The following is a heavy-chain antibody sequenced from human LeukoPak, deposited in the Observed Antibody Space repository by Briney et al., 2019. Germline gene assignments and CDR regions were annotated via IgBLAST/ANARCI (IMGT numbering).Heavy chain of an antibody. CDR2: ITGSGSGA. CDR3: ARGLQGYYDSLTGYYRGRYYDY. V-gene: IGHV3-23*01. J-gene: IGHJ4*02. CDR1: GFTFSSFA. D-gene: IGHD3-9*01. Sequence: GGSLRLSWAASGFTFSSFAINWVRQAPGKGLEWVSVITGSGSGADYADSVKGRFTISRDNSQNTVHLQMNSLRAEDTAVYYCARGLQGYYDSLTGYYRGRYYDYWGQGTLVTVSS.